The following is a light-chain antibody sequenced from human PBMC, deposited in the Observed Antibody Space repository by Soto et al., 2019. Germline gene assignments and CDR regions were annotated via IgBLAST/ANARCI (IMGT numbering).Light chain of an antibody. Sequence: EIVLTQSPGTLSLSPGERATLSCRASQRISSRYLAWYQQKPGQAPRLLISGASTRATGIPDRFSGSGSGTDFTLTISRLEPEDLAVYFGQRYGSSPPFTFGQGTKVEI. CDR3: QRYGSSPPFT. V-gene: IGKV3-20*01. J-gene: IGKJ2*01. CDR2: GAS. CDR1: QRISSRY.